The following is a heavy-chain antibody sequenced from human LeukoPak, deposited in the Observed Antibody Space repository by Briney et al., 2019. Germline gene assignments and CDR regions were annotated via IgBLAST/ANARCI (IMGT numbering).Heavy chain of an antibody. CDR1: GGSFSGYY. D-gene: IGHD3-3*01. Sequence: SETLSLTCAVYGGSFSGYYWSWIRQPPGKGLEWIGEINHSGSTNYNPSLKSRVTISVDTSKNQFSLKLSSVTAADTAVYYCARERGGRSGYYYFGHPMKNDAFDIWGQGTMVTVSS. CDR2: INHSGST. V-gene: IGHV4-34*01. CDR3: ARERGGRSGYYYFGHPMKNDAFDI. J-gene: IGHJ3*02.